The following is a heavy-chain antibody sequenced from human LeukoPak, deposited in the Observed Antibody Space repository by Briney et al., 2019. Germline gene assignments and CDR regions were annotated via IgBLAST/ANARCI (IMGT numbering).Heavy chain of an antibody. CDR2: ISASGGST. CDR1: GFTFSSYA. J-gene: IGHJ4*02. D-gene: IGHD6-13*01. CDR3: AKGIATAGPYFDY. V-gene: IGHV3-23*01. Sequence: GGSLRLSCAASGFTFSSYAMSWVRQAPGMGLEWVSAISASGGSTYYADSVKGRFTISRDSSKSTLYLQMNTLRAEDTAVYYCAKGIATAGPYFDYWGQGALVTVSS.